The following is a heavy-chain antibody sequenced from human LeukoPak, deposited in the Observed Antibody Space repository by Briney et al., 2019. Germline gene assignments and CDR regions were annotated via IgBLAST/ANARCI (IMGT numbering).Heavy chain of an antibody. D-gene: IGHD5-24*01. CDR1: GFTFSGSS. Sequence: PGGSLRLSCAASGFTFSGSSIHWVRQASGQGLEWVGRIRSKTNTYATAYPASVKGRFTISRDDSKNTAYLQMNGLKTEDTAVYYCSGLRDGYQVSFDYWGQGTLVTVSS. CDR3: SGLRDGYQVSFDY. J-gene: IGHJ4*02. CDR2: IRSKTNTYAT. V-gene: IGHV3-73*01.